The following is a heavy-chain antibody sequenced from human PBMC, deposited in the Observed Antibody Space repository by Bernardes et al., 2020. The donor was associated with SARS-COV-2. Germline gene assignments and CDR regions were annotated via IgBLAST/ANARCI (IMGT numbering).Heavy chain of an antibody. CDR1: GFSLSTSGVG. CDR3: AHSTRKVAARPWYFDL. J-gene: IGHJ2*01. V-gene: IGHV2-5*01. CDR2: IYWNDDK. D-gene: IGHD6-6*01. Sequence: SGPTLVKPTQTLTLTCTFSGFSLSTSGVGVGWIRQPPGKALEWLALIYWNDDKRYSPSLKSRLTITKDTSKNQVVLTMTNMDPVDTATYYCAHSTRKVAARPWYFDLWGRGTLVTVSS.